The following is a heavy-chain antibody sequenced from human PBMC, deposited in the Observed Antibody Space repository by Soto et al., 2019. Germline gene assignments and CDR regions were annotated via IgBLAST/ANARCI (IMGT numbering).Heavy chain of an antibody. CDR1: GYSFTTYG. J-gene: IGHJ6*02. Sequence: QVQLVQSGGEVKKPGASVKVSCKTSGYSFTTYGISWVRQAPGQGLEWMGWISDYNGNTNYAQKLQGRVTMTTDTSTSTAYMELRSLRSDDTAVYYCAREGPAPYYYYGMDFWGQGSTVTVSS. V-gene: IGHV1-18*01. CDR2: ISDYNGNT. CDR3: AREGPAPYYYYGMDF.